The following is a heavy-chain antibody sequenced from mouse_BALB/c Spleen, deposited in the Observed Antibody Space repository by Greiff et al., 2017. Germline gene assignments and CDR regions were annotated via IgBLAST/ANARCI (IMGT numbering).Heavy chain of an antibody. J-gene: IGHJ3*01. CDR3: ARDEGFAY. CDR1: GFTFSDYY. Sequence: EVQRVESGGGLVKPGGSLKLSCAASGFTFSDYYMYWVRQTPEKRLEWVATISDGGSYTYYPDSVKGRFTISRDNAKNNLYLQMSSLKSEDTAMYYCARDEGFAYWGQGTLVTVSA. V-gene: IGHV5-4*02. CDR2: ISDGGSYT.